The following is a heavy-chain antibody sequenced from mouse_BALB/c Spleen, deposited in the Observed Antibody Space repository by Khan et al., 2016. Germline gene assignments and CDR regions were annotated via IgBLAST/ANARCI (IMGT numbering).Heavy chain of an antibody. CDR1: GFTFSSYG. Sequence: EVQLQESGGGLVQPGGSLKLSCAASGFTFSSYGMSWVRQTPDKRLELVATINSNGGSTYYPDSVKGRFTISRDNAKNTLYLQMSSLKSEDTAMYYCARLDYWGQGTTLIVSS. V-gene: IGHV5-6-3*01. CDR2: INSNGGST. J-gene: IGHJ2*01. CDR3: ARLDY.